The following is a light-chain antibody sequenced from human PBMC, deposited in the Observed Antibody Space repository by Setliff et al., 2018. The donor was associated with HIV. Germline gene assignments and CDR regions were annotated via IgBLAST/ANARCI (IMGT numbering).Light chain of an antibody. CDR2: EVR. Sequence: QSVLTQPASVSGSPGQSITISCPGTSSDVGTYDYVSGYQQHPGKAPKLLIYEVRNRPSGVSNRFSGSKSGNTASLTVSGLPAGDEADYYCSSYSTSGTLVGTGTKVTVL. CDR1: SSDVGTYDY. CDR3: SSYSTSGTL. J-gene: IGLJ1*01. V-gene: IGLV2-14*01.